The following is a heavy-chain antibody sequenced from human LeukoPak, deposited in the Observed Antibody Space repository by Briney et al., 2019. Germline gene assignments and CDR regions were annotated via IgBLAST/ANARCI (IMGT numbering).Heavy chain of an antibody. V-gene: IGHV4-39*07. CDR1: GGSISSSSYY. D-gene: IGHD3-10*01. J-gene: IGHJ5*02. Sequence: SETLSLTCTVSGGSISSSSYYWGWIRQPPGKGLEWIGSIYYSGSTYYNPSLKSRVTISVDTSKNPFSLKLSSVTAADTAVYYCARDHMVRGVIPFDPWGQGTLVTVSS. CDR3: ARDHMVRGVIPFDP. CDR2: IYYSGST.